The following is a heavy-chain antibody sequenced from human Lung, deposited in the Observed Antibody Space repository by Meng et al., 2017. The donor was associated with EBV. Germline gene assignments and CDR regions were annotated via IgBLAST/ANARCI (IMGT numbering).Heavy chain of an antibody. CDR2: INCYTSGT. CDR1: GYTVTDFF. V-gene: IGHV1-46*01. CDR3: AREKSPGHFDY. J-gene: IGHJ4*02. Sequence: QVQLVQSGPEAMKLGAYLMMSCRTSGYTVTDFFLHWVRQAPGQGLEWLGTINCYTSGTAYARKFQGRITLTRDTSTTTVYMDLGSLGSDDTAFYYCAREKSPGHFDYFGQGILVTVSS.